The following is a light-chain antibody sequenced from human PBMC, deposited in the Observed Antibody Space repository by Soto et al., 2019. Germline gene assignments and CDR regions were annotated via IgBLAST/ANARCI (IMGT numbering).Light chain of an antibody. J-gene: IGKJ1*01. V-gene: IGKV3-15*01. CDR2: GAS. CDR3: QQYKNWPRT. CDR1: QSISDT. Sequence: VITQSPATLSVSPGGRATLSCRASQSISDTLAWYHQKHGQAPRLLIHGASTRATGFPARFSGWGSGTDCTLTISSLQSEDFEVYYCQQYKNWPRTFGQGTKVDIK.